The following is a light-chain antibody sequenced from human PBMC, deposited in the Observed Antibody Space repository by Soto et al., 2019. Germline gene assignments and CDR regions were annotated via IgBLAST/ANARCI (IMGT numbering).Light chain of an antibody. CDR2: EVR. Sequence: QSVLTQPASVSGSPGQSITISCTGTSSDVGGYNYVSWYQQHPGKAPKLRIYEVRNRPSGVSNRFSGSKSGNTASLTISGLQAEDEADYYCSSYTSSSTFGTGTKVTVL. CDR1: SSDVGGYNY. CDR3: SSYTSSST. V-gene: IGLV2-14*01. J-gene: IGLJ1*01.